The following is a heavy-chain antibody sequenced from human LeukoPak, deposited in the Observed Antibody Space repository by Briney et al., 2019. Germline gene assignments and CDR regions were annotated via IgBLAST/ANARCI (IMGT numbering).Heavy chain of an antibody. CDR2: IIPIFGTA. CDR1: GGTFSSYA. Sequence: GASVKVSCKASGGTFSSYAISWVRQAPGQGLEWMGGIIPIFGTANYAQKFQGRVTITTDESTSTAYMEPSSLRSEDTAVYYCARVQSRRYYYYYMDVWGKGTTVTVSS. V-gene: IGHV1-69*05. J-gene: IGHJ6*03. CDR3: ARVQSRRYYYYYMDV.